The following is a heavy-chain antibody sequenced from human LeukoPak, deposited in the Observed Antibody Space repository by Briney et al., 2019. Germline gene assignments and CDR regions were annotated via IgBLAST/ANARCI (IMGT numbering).Heavy chain of an antibody. Sequence: PGGSLRLSCSASGFIFASYGMNWVRQAPGKGLQWVSYISAGSSNTFYADSVKGRFTISRDDADNSLHLQMNSLSAEDTAVYYRARDAVQAGTPFYFDFWGQGALVTVSS. CDR3: ARDAVQAGTPFYFDF. V-gene: IGHV3-48*01. CDR2: ISAGSSNT. D-gene: IGHD2-15*01. J-gene: IGHJ4*02. CDR1: GFIFASYG.